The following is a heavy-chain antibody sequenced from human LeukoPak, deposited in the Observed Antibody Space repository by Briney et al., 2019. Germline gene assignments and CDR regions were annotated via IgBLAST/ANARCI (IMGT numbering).Heavy chain of an antibody. V-gene: IGHV3-9*03. CDR2: ISWNSGSI. J-gene: IGHJ3*02. D-gene: IGHD1-1*01. CDR3: AKGTGQYKRDAFDI. Sequence: PGRSLRLSCAASGFTFDDYAMHWVRQAPGKGLEWVSGISWNSGSIGYADSVKGRFTISRDNAKNSLYLQMNSLRAEDMALYYCAKGTGQYKRDAFDIWGQGTMVTVSS. CDR1: GFTFDDYA.